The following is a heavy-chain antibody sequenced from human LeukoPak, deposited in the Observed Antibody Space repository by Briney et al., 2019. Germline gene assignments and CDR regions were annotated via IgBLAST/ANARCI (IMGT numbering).Heavy chain of an antibody. CDR1: GFTFSSYA. V-gene: IGHV3-30-3*01. J-gene: IGHJ6*02. D-gene: IGHD2-15*01. Sequence: GGSLRLSCAASGFTFSSYAMHWVRQAPGKGLEWVAVISYDGSNKYYADSVKGRFTISRDNSKNTLYLQMNSLRAEDTAVYYRARDPLRQDIVVVVAATLRYYYGMDVWGQGTTVTVSS. CDR3: ARDPLRQDIVVVVAATLRYYYGMDV. CDR2: ISYDGSNK.